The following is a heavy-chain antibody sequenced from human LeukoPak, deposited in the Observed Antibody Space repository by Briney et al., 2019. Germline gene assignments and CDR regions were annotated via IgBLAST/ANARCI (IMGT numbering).Heavy chain of an antibody. D-gene: IGHD5-12*01. CDR1: GYTFTSYD. CDR2: MNPNSGNT. Sequence: ASVKVSCKASGYTFTSYDINWVRQAPGQGLEWMGWMNPNSGNTGYAQKFQGRVTITRNTSISTAYMELSSLRSEDTAVYYCAREVATAKVEFDYWGQGTLVTVSS. J-gene: IGHJ4*02. CDR3: AREVATAKVEFDY. V-gene: IGHV1-8*03.